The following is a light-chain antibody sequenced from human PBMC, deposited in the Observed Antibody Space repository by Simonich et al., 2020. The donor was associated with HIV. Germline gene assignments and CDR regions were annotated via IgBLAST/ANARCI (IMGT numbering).Light chain of an antibody. CDR2: DVS. Sequence: QSALTQPRSVSGSPGQSVTISCPGTSSAVGGYNYVSWSQQPPGKTPKLMIYDVSKRPSGVPDRCSGSKSGNTASLTISGLQAEDEADYYCCSYTSSSTLGVFGGGTKLTVL. CDR3: CSYTSSSTLGV. J-gene: IGLJ3*02. V-gene: IGLV2-11*01. CDR1: SSAVGGYNY.